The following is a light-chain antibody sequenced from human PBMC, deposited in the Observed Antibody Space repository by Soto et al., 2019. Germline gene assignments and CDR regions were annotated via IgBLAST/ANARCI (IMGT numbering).Light chain of an antibody. Sequence: ETALTQSPGTVALSPWGRTNISCRASQSVASSHLAWYRQKPGQTPRLLIYDAYSRATGITDRISGSGSGTDFTLTIRRLEPEDFAVYYCQQYGSAPFTFGPGTKLDIK. V-gene: IGKV3-20*01. J-gene: IGKJ3*01. CDR2: DAY. CDR3: QQYGSAPFT. CDR1: QSVASSH.